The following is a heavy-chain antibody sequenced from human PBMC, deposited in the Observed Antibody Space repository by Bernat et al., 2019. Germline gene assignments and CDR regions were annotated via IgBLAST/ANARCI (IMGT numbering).Heavy chain of an antibody. CDR3: ARDGVGRQQLPTLLDY. D-gene: IGHD6-13*01. J-gene: IGHJ4*02. V-gene: IGHV3-33*01. CDR2: VWHDGSNK. CDR1: GFTFSSYG. Sequence: QVQLVESGGGVVQPGRSLRLSCAASGFTFSSYGMHWVRQAPGKGLEWVAVVWHDGSNKYYADSVKGRFTISRDNSKNTLYLQMNSLRAEDTAVYYCARDGVGRQQLPTLLDYWGQGTLVTVSS.